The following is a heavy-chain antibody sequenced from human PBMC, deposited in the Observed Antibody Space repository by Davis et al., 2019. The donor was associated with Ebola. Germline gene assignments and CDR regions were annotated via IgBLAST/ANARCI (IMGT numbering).Heavy chain of an antibody. Sequence: AASVTVSCKASGYTFTTYDIHWVRQATGQGLEWMGWMNPNSENTGYAQKFQGRVTMTRSTSISTAYMELSSLRSEDTAVDYCARGGYFDWLTRWHYYGMDVWGQGTTVTVSS. V-gene: IGHV1-8*01. CDR1: GYTFTTYD. J-gene: IGHJ6*02. CDR3: ARGGYFDWLTRWHYYGMDV. CDR2: MNPNSENT. D-gene: IGHD3-9*01.